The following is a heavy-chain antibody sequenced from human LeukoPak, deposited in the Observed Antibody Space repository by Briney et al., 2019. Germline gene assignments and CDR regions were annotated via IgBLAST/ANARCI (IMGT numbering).Heavy chain of an antibody. D-gene: IGHD6-6*01. Sequence: SETLSLTCTVSGGSISSYYWSWLRQPPGKGLEWIGYIYSSGGTNYNPSLKSRVTISVDTSKNQFPLKLSSVTAADTAYYYCARVPYGGSASLFDYWGQGTLVTVSS. J-gene: IGHJ4*02. CDR3: ARVPYGGSASLFDY. V-gene: IGHV4-59*01. CDR1: GGSISSYY. CDR2: IYSSGGT.